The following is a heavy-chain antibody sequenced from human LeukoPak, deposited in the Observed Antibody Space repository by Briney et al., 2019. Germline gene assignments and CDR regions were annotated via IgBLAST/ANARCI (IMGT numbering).Heavy chain of an antibody. CDR1: GYTFTGYY. CDR3: ARAPRLRLGELSLVDY. D-gene: IGHD3-16*02. J-gene: IGHJ4*02. V-gene: IGHV1-2*02. Sequence: EASVKVSCKASGYTFTGYYMHWVRQAPGQGLEWMGWINPNSGGTNYAQKFQGRVAMTRDTSISTAYMELSRLRSDDTAVYYCARAPRLRLGELSLVDYWGQGTLVTVSS. CDR2: INPNSGGT.